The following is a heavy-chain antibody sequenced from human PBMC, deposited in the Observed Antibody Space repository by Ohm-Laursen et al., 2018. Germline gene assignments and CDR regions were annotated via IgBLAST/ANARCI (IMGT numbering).Heavy chain of an antibody. Sequence: SLRLSCAASGFTFSSYGMHWVRQAPGKGLEWVAVISYDGSNKYYADSVKGRFTISRDNSKNTLYLQMNSLRAEDTAVYYCARDLGWNMANQYFDYWGQGTLVTVSS. CDR3: ARDLGWNMANQYFDY. J-gene: IGHJ4*02. CDR1: GFTFSSYG. V-gene: IGHV3-30*03. D-gene: IGHD1-14*01. CDR2: ISYDGSNK.